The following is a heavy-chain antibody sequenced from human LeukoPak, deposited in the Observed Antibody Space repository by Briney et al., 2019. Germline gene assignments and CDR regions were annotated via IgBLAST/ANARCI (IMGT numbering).Heavy chain of an antibody. V-gene: IGHV3-21*01. J-gene: IGHJ4*02. CDR1: GFTFSSYS. CDR3: AREAPGFDYYDSSGLVDY. CDR2: ISSSSSYI. Sequence: KSGGSLRLSCAASGFTFSSYSMNWVRQAPGKGLEWVSSISSSSSYIYYADSVKGRFTISRDNAKNSLYLQMNSLRAEDTAVYYCAREAPGFDYYDSSGLVDYWGQGTLVTVSS. D-gene: IGHD3-22*01.